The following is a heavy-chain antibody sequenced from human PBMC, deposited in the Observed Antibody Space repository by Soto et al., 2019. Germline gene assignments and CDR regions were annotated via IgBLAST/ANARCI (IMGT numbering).Heavy chain of an antibody. CDR3: ARLKGPPPFYDILTGPYPHDNWFDP. CDR2: IYYSGST. J-gene: IGHJ5*02. D-gene: IGHD3-9*01. CDR1: GGSISSSSYY. V-gene: IGHV4-39*01. Sequence: SETLSLTCTVSGGSISSSSYYWGWIRQPPGKGLEWIGSIYYSGSTYYNPSLKSRVTISVDTSKNQFSLKLSSVTAADTAVYYCARLKGPPPFYDILTGPYPHDNWFDPWGQGTLVTVSS.